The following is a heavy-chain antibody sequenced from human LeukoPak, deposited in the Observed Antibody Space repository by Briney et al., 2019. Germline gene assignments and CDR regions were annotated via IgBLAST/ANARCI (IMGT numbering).Heavy chain of an antibody. CDR3: AELGITMIGGV. CDR1: GFTFSTYG. V-gene: IGHV3-30*18. J-gene: IGHJ6*04. D-gene: IGHD3-10*02. Sequence: PGGSLRLSCAAPGFTFSTYGMHWVRQAPGKGLEWVAAISYDGSNKYYADSVKGRFTISRDNAKNSLYLQMNSLRAEDTAVYYCAELGITMIGGVWGKGTTVTISS. CDR2: ISYDGSNK.